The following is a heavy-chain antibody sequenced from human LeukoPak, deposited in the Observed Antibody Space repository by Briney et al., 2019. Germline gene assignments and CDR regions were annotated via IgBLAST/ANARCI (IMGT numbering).Heavy chain of an antibody. CDR3: ARRPYNWNSREDLDY. J-gene: IGHJ4*02. CDR2: IYYSANT. Sequence: PSETLSLTCTVSGGSMRSSSSYWSWIRQPPGKGLEWIGSIYYSANTNYNPSLKSRVTISVDTSKHQFSLNLSSVTAADTAVYYCARRPYNWNSREDLDYWGQGTLVTVSS. CDR1: GGSMRSSSSY. V-gene: IGHV4-39*01. D-gene: IGHD1-7*01.